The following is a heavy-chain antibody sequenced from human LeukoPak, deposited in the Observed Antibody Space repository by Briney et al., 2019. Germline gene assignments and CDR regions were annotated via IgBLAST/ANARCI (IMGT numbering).Heavy chain of an antibody. Sequence: PSETLSLTCTVSGGSISSGDYYWSWIRQPPGKGLEWIGYIYYSASTYYNPSLKSRVTISVDTSKNQFSLKLSSVTAADTAVYYCARAPTRNWFDPWGQGTLVTVSS. CDR2: IYYSAST. CDR1: GGSISSGDYY. V-gene: IGHV4-30-4*08. CDR3: ARAPTRNWFDP. J-gene: IGHJ5*02.